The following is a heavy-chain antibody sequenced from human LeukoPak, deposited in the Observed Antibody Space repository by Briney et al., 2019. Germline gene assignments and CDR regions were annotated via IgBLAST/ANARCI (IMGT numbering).Heavy chain of an antibody. D-gene: IGHD7-27*01. CDR3: ARETKLGD. CDR2: IKHDGSEK. V-gene: IGHV3-7*01. CDR1: GFTFSSSW. J-gene: IGHJ4*02. Sequence: PGGSLRLSCAASGFTFSSSWMSWVRQAPGKGLEWVANIKHDGSEKYYVDSVKGRFTISRDNAKNSLYLQMNGLRAEDTAVYYCARETKLGDWGQGTLVTVSS.